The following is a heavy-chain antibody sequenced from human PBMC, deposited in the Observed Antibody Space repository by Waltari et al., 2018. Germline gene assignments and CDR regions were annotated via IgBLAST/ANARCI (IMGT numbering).Heavy chain of an antibody. J-gene: IGHJ4*02. CDR1: GGSISRYY. V-gene: IGHV4-59*01. CDR3: ARVRYSFGFPFDY. CDR2: IYSSGST. Sequence: QVRLQESGPGLVRPSETLSLTCTVSGGSISRYYWSWIRQPPGKGLEWIGYIYSSGSTSLNPSLKSRVNISLDTSKNQFSLRLTSVTPADTAVYYCARVRYSFGFPFDYWGQGTLVTVSS. D-gene: IGHD5-18*01.